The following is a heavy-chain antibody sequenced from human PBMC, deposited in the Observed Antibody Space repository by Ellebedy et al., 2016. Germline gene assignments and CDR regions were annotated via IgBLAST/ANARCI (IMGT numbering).Heavy chain of an antibody. CDR1: GYTFTSYA. Sequence: ASVKVSCKASGYTFTSYAMHWVRQAPGQRLEWMGWISGYNSSPNNAQKFQDRVTITRDTSASTAYMELSSLRSEDTAVYYCARLNTAMDVLYYYGMDVWGQGTTVTVSS. V-gene: IGHV1-3*01. CDR2: ISGYNSSP. D-gene: IGHD5-18*01. CDR3: ARLNTAMDVLYYYGMDV. J-gene: IGHJ6*02.